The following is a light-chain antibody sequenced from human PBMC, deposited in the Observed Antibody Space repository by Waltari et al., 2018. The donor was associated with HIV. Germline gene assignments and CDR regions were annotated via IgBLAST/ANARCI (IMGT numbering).Light chain of an antibody. J-gene: IGKJ4*01. V-gene: IGKV4-1*01. CDR1: QSVLYSPNNKDY. Sequence: DIVMTQSPDSLAVSLGERATINCKSSQSVLYSPNNKDYLAWYQQKPGQPPKLLIYWASTREAGVPDRFSGSGSGTYFSLTISCLQAEDVAVYYCQQYYSTPRTVGGGTKVEIE. CDR2: WAS. CDR3: QQYYSTPRT.